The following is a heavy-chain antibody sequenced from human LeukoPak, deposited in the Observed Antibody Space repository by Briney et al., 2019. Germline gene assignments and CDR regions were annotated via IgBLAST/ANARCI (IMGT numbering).Heavy chain of an antibody. CDR3: AKIQIGYCSGGSCPDY. Sequence: GGSLRLSCAASGFTFGSYGMSWVRQAPGKGLEWVSAISGSGGSTYYADSVKGRFTISRDNSKNTLYLQMNSLRAEDTAVYYCAKIQIGYCSGGSCPDYWGQGTLVTVSS. CDR2: ISGSGGST. V-gene: IGHV3-23*01. J-gene: IGHJ4*02. D-gene: IGHD2-15*01. CDR1: GFTFGSYG.